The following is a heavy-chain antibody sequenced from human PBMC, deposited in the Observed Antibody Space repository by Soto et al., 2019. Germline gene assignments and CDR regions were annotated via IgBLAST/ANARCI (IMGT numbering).Heavy chain of an antibody. J-gene: IGHJ5*02. CDR1: GLSITDSEMD. D-gene: IGHD2-15*01. Sequence: QVTLKESGPVLVKPTETLTLICTVSGLSITDSEMDVSWIRHPPGQPLEWLAHIDSSGEKSYRTFLKSIFAISKDTSKSQIVLTMTNMDPADTATYYCARRHLAVAVSPWFDPWGQGIPVTVSS. V-gene: IGHV2-26*01. CDR3: ARRHLAVAVSPWFDP. CDR2: IDSSGEK.